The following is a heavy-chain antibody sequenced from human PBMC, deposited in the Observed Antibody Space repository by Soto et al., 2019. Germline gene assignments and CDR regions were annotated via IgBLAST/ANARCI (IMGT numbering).Heavy chain of an antibody. CDR3: ARDWGRSNYFDY. CDR1: GDSIRSYY. J-gene: IGHJ4*02. CDR2: VYYTGST. V-gene: IGHV4-59*01. D-gene: IGHD3-16*01. Sequence: PSETLSLTCTVSGDSIRSYYWSWIRQPPGKGLEWVGHVYYTGSTDYNPSLKSRVTISVDTTKNQVSLKLNSATTADTAVYFCARDWGRSNYFDYWGQGTLVTVSS.